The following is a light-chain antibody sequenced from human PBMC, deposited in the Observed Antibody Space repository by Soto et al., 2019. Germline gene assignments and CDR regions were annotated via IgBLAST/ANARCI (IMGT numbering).Light chain of an antibody. CDR1: QSVSSN. Sequence: EIVMTQSPATLSVSPGESATLSCRASQSVSSNLAWYQQKPGQAPRLLIYGASTRATGIPARFSGSGSGTEFTLTISSLQSEDFAVYYCQQYSNWRTFGPGTRLEIK. CDR2: GAS. CDR3: QQYSNWRT. V-gene: IGKV3-15*01. J-gene: IGKJ5*01.